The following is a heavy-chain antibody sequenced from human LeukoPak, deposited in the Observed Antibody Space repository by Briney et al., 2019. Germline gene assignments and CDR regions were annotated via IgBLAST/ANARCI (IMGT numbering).Heavy chain of an antibody. CDR1: GFTFSSYS. V-gene: IGHV3-7*01. J-gene: IGHJ4*02. CDR2: IKQDGSEQ. CDR3: ARERQNKDFWSGGDY. Sequence: GGSLRLSRAASGFTFSSYSMSWVRQAPGKGLEWVANIKQDGSEQYYVDSVKGRFTISRDNAKNSLYLQMNTLRPEDTAVYYCARERQNKDFWSGGDYWGQGTLVTVSS. D-gene: IGHD3-3*01.